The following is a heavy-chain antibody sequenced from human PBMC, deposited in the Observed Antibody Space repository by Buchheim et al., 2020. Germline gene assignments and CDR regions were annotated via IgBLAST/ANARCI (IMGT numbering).Heavy chain of an antibody. V-gene: IGHV3-30-3*01. D-gene: IGHD1-1*01. J-gene: IGHJ6*02. CDR2: ISYDGSNK. CDR1: GFTFSSYA. CDR3: ARDWNNWNDGPYYYYYGMDV. Sequence: QVQLVESGGGVVQPGRSLRLSCAASGFTFSSYAMHWVRQAPGKGLEWVAVISYDGSNKYYADSVKGRFTISRDNSKNTLYLQMNSLRAEDTAVYYCARDWNNWNDGPYYYYYGMDVWGQGTT.